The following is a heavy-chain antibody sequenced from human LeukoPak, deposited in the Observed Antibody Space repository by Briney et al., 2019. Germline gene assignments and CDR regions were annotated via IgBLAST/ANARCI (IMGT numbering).Heavy chain of an antibody. V-gene: IGHV1-8*01. CDR1: GYTFTSYD. Sequence: ASVKVSCTASGYTFTSYDINWVRQATGQGLEWMGWMNPNSGNTGYAQKFQGRVTMTRNTSISTAYMKLSSLRSEDTAVYYCARGLHCSGGSCYSSSWFDPWGQGTLVTVSS. J-gene: IGHJ5*02. D-gene: IGHD2-15*01. CDR3: ARGLHCSGGSCYSSSWFDP. CDR2: MNPNSGNT.